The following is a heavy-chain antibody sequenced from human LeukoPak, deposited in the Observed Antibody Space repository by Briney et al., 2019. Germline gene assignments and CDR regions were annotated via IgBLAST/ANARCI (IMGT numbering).Heavy chain of an antibody. D-gene: IGHD3-9*01. CDR2: TYYSGST. J-gene: IGHJ6*02. CDR1: GGSISSYY. Sequence: PSETLSLTCTVSGGSISSYYWSWIRQPPGKGLEWIGYTYYSGSTNYNPSLKSRVTISVDTSKNQFSLKLSSVTAADTAVYYCARATQNYDISTGIGNPYYYYGMDVWGQGTTVTVSS. V-gene: IGHV4-59*01. CDR3: ARATQNYDISTGIGNPYYYYGMDV.